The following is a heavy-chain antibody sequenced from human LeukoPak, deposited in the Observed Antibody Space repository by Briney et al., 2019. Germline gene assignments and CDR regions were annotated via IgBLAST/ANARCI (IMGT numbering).Heavy chain of an antibody. CDR3: ARARSVDTAMVPGY. J-gene: IGHJ4*02. D-gene: IGHD5-18*01. CDR2: INPNSGGT. CDR1: GYTFTGYY. Sequence: ASVKVSCKASGYTFTGYYMHWVRQAPGQGLEWMGWINPNSGGTNYAQKFQGRVTMTRDTSNSTAYMELSRLRSDDTAVYYCARARSVDTAMVPGYWGQGTLVTVSS. V-gene: IGHV1-2*02.